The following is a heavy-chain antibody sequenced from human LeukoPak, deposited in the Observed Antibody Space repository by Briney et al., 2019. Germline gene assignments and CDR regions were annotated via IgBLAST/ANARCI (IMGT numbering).Heavy chain of an antibody. CDR2: IYYNGST. V-gene: IGHV4-31*03. CDR3: ARATYYYDSSGSSGNWFDP. CDR1: GGSLSSGRYY. Sequence: SETLFLTCTVSGGSLSSGRYYSSWIRQHPGKGLERLGYIYYNGSTYYNPSLKSRVTIAVDTSKSQFSLKLSSGTAADSDVYYCARATYYYDSSGSSGNWFDPWGQGTLVTVSS. D-gene: IGHD3-22*01. J-gene: IGHJ5*02.